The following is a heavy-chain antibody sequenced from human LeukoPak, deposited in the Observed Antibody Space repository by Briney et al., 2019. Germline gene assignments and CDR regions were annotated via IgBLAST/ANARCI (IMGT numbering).Heavy chain of an antibody. CDR1: GGSITNHF. J-gene: IGHJ4*02. CDR3: ARDRSYYYDGGSFDY. Sequence: SETLSLTCSVSGGSITNHFWSWIRQPPGKGLEWIGYMYYSGRTDYNPSLKSRATISVDMSKNQFSLKLSSVTAADTALYFCARDRSYYYDGGSFDYWGQGILVTVSS. CDR2: MYYSGRT. D-gene: IGHD3-10*02. V-gene: IGHV4-59*11.